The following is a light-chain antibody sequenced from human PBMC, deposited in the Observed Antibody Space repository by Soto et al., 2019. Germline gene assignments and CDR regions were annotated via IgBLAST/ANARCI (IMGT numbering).Light chain of an antibody. Sequence: QSVLTQPPSVSGAPGQRVTISCTGSSSNIGAGYDVRWYQHLPGTAPKLLIYGNTNRPSGVPDRFSGSKSGTSASLAITGLQAEDEADYYCQSYDSSLSGSVFGGGTKLTVL. J-gene: IGLJ2*01. CDR3: QSYDSSLSGSV. CDR1: SSNIGAGYD. CDR2: GNT. V-gene: IGLV1-40*01.